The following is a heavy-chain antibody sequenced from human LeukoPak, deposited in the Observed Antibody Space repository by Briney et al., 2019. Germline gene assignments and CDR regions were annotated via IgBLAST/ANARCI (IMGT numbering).Heavy chain of an antibody. CDR3: ARGESGAPNWYFDL. J-gene: IGHJ2*01. Sequence: ASVKVSCKASGGTFGSYAISWVRQAPGQGLEWMGGIIPIFGTANYAQKFQGRVTITADESTSTAYMELSSLRSEDTAVYYCARGESGAPNWYFDLWGRGTLVTVSS. CDR1: GGTFGSYA. V-gene: IGHV1-69*13. D-gene: IGHD2/OR15-2a*01. CDR2: IIPIFGTA.